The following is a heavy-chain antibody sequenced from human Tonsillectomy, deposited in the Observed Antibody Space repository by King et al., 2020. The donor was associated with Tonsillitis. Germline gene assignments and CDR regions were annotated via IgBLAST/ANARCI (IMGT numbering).Heavy chain of an antibody. CDR2: IYYSGST. V-gene: IGHV4-39*01. J-gene: IGHJ4*02. CDR1: GCSISSSRYY. CDR3: ARLGGSAFDY. Sequence: QLQESGPGLVKPSETLSLTCTVSGCSISSSRYYWGWIRQPPGKGLEWIGSIYYSGSTYYNPSLKSRVTISVDTSKNQFSLKLSSVTAADTAVYYCARLGGSAFDYWGQGTLVTVSS. D-gene: IGHD1-26*01.